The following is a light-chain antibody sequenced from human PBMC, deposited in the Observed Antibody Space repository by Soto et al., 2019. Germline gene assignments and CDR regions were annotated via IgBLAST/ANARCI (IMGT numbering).Light chain of an antibody. CDR1: QRVSTS. J-gene: IGKJ1*01. V-gene: IGKV3D-11*01. CDR3: QVRDVWPS. CDR2: DAS. Sequence: IVLTQSQVTLALSPGERADISCRASQRVSTSLAWYQHKPGRAPRLFIYDASKWAAGIPARFSGSGAGTDFTLTISSLEPEDIAVYYCQVRDVWPSFGQGTKVDIK.